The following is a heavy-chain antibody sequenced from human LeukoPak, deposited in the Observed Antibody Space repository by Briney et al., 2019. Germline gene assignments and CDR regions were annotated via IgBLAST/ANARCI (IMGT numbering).Heavy chain of an antibody. J-gene: IGHJ4*02. D-gene: IGHD6-6*01. CDR1: GYSFTSYW. CDR2: IDPSDSYT. CDR3: ARLIGGPARPGFDY. V-gene: IGHV5-10-1*01. Sequence: GESLKISCKGSGYSFTSYWISWVRQMPGKGLEWMGLIDPSDSYTNYSPSFQGHVTISADKSITTAYLQWSSLKASDSAIYYCARLIGGPARPGFDYWGQGTLVTVSS.